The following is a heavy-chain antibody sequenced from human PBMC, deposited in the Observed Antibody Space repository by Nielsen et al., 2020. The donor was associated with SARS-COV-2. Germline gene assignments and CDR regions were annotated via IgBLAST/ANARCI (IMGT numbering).Heavy chain of an antibody. Sequence: WIRQPPGKGLEWIGYIYYSGSTNYNPSLKSRVTISVDTSKNQFSLKLSSVTAADTAVYYCARVRITMIVVVDAFDIWGQGTMVTVSS. J-gene: IGHJ3*02. V-gene: IGHV4-31*02. CDR3: ARVRITMIVVVDAFDI. CDR2: IYYSGST. D-gene: IGHD3-22*01.